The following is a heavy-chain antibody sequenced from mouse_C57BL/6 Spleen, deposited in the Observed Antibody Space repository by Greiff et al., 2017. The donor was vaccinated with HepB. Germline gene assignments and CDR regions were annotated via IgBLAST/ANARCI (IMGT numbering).Heavy chain of an antibody. Sequence: EVQPQQSGPELVKPGASVKISCKASGYTFTDYYMNWVKQSHGKSLEWIGDINPNNGGTSYNQKFKGKATLTVDKSSSTAYMELRSLTSEDSAVYYCARWDYDGYYGYAMDYWGQGTSVTVSS. CDR3: ARWDYDGYYGYAMDY. CDR1: GYTFTDYY. D-gene: IGHD2-3*01. CDR2: INPNNGGT. V-gene: IGHV1-26*01. J-gene: IGHJ4*01.